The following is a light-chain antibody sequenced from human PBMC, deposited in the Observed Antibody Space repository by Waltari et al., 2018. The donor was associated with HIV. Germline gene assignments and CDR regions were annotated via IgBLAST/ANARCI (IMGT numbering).Light chain of an antibody. Sequence: DIQMTQSPSSLSASVGDRVTITCQASQDISNYLNWFQQRPGKAPNLLIFDASNLHTGVSSRFSGRGSGRDFSLTITNLQPDDSATYFCQQYDNFPLTFGGGTKVQIK. V-gene: IGKV1-33*01. J-gene: IGKJ4*01. CDR3: QQYDNFPLT. CDR1: QDISNY. CDR2: DAS.